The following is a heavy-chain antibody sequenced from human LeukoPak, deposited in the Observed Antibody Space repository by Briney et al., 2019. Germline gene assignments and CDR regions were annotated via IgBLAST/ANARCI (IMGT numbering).Heavy chain of an antibody. Sequence: GGSLRLSCAASGFTFSSFSMNWVRQAPGKGLEWISYITSSSSSTYYADSVRGRFTISRDNAKNSLYLQMNSLRAEDTAVYYCARVIGSYGDSAYWGQGTLVTVSS. CDR3: ARVIGSYGDSAY. CDR1: GFTFSSFS. D-gene: IGHD4-17*01. V-gene: IGHV3-48*04. J-gene: IGHJ4*02. CDR2: ITSSSSST.